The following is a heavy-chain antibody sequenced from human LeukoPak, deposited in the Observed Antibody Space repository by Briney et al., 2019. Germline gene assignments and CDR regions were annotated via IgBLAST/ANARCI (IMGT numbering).Heavy chain of an antibody. J-gene: IGHJ4*02. V-gene: IGHV4-34*01. CDR3: ASLRRGYGSGSYYNQVSFDY. Sequence: SETLSLTCTVSDDSITMYYWSWIRQPPGKGLEWIGEINHSGSTNYNPSLKSRVTISVDTSKNQFSLKLSSVTAADTAVYYCASLRRGYGSGSYYNQVSFDYWGQGTLVTVSS. CDR1: DDSITMYY. D-gene: IGHD3-10*01. CDR2: INHSGST.